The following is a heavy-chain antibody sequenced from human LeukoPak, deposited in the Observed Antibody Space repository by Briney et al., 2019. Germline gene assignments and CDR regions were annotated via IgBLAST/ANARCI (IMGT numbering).Heavy chain of an antibody. CDR3: AGAVYGDYLEYFQH. CDR1: GGTFSSYA. V-gene: IGHV1-69*05. CDR2: IIPIFGTA. D-gene: IGHD4-17*01. J-gene: IGHJ1*01. Sequence: SVKVSCKASGGTFSSYAISWVRQAPGQGLEWMGGIIPIFGTANYAQKFQGRVTITTDESTSTAYMEPSSLRSEDTAVYYCAGAVYGDYLEYFQHWGQGTLVTVSS.